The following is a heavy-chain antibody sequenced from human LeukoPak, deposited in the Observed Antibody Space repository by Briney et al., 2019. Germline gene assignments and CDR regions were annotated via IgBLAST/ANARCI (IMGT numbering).Heavy chain of an antibody. CDR2: ISAYNGNT. D-gene: IGHD3-9*01. Sequence: ASVKVSCKASGYTFTGYYLHWVRQAPGQGLEWMGWISAYNGNTNYAQKLQGRVTMTTDTSTSTAYMDLRSLRSDDTAVYYCARVSILTGYFPNDYWGQGTLVTVSS. V-gene: IGHV1-18*04. CDR3: ARVSILTGYFPNDY. CDR1: GYTFTGYY. J-gene: IGHJ4*02.